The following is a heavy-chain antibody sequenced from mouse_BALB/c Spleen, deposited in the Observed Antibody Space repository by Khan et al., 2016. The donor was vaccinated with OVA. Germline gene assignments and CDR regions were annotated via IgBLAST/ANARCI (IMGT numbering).Heavy chain of an antibody. J-gene: IGHJ3*01. CDR1: GYTFTNYW. CDR3: TSHGSTYTWLGY. Sequence: QVQLQQSGAELAKPGASVKMSCKASGYTFTNYWMHWVKQRPGQGLEWIGYIDPTTGYTEYNQKFKDKATLTADKSSSTAYMQLSSLTSEDSAVYYCTSHGSTYTWLGYWGQGTLVTVSA. D-gene: IGHD1-1*01. CDR2: IDPTTGYT. V-gene: IGHV1-7*01.